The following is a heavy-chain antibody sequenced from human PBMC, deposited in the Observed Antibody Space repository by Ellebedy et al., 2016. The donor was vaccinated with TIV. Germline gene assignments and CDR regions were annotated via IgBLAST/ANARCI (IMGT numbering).Heavy chain of an antibody. V-gene: IGHV3-21*06. CDR1: GFTFSNYA. J-gene: IGHJ5*02. CDR3: ARSYGARTSGP. D-gene: IGHD3-16*01. Sequence: PGGSLRLSCAASGFTFSNYAMNWVRQAPGKGLEWVSIIGGSGGDSHYADSVKGRFTISRDNARTSLYLQMNSLRVDDTAMYYCARSYGARTSGPWGQGTLVTVSS. CDR2: IGGSGGDS.